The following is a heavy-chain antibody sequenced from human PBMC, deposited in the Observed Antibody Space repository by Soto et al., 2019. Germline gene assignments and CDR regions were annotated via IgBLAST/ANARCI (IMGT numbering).Heavy chain of an antibody. V-gene: IGHV3-53*02. J-gene: IGHJ6*02. CDR1: GFTVSSNY. CDR2: IYSGGST. Sequence: EVQLVETGGGLIQPGGSLRLSCAASGFTVSSNYMSWVRQAPGKGLEWVSVIYSGGSTSYADSVRGRFTTSRDKSKNTLYLQMKSLSAEDTAVYYCARDPPATRHGMDVWGQGTTVTVSS. CDR3: ARDPPATRHGMDV.